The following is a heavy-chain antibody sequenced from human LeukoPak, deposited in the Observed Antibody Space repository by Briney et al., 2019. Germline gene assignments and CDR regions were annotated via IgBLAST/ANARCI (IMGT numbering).Heavy chain of an antibody. CDR2: IYTSEYT. CDR3: ARGYYYGSGSPQFDY. CDR1: GDSISRNY. D-gene: IGHD3-10*01. Sequence: SETLSLTFTVSGDSISRNYWSWIRQPAGKQLEWIGRIYTSEYTNYNPSLKSRVAMSLDTSQNQFSLKLSSVTAADTAVYYCARGYYYGSGSPQFDYWGQGTLVTVSS. J-gene: IGHJ4*02. V-gene: IGHV4-4*07.